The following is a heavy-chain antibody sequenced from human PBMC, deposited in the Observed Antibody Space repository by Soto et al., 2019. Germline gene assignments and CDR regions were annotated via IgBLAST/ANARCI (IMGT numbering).Heavy chain of an antibody. V-gene: IGHV4-59*08. CDR1: GGSISSYY. CDR3: ASFLYYDILTGYYTDY. D-gene: IGHD3-9*01. J-gene: IGHJ4*02. Sequence: PSETLSLTCTVSGGSISSYYWSWIRQPPGKGLEWIGYIYYSGSTNYNPSLKSRVTISVDTSKNQFSLKLSSVTAADTAVYYCASFLYYDILTGYYTDYWGQGTLVTVSS. CDR2: IYYSGST.